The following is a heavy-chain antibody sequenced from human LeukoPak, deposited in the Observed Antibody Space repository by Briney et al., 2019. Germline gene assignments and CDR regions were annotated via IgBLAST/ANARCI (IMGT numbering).Heavy chain of an antibody. V-gene: IGHV4-34*01. J-gene: IGHJ4*02. CDR2: TNHSGST. Sequence: PSETLSLTCAVYGGSFSGYYWSWIRQPPGKGLEWLGETNHSGSTNYNPSLKSRVTISVDTSKNQFSLKLSSVTAADTAVYYCARGGTLYSGYDYGHYFDYWGQGTLVTVSS. D-gene: IGHD5-12*01. CDR1: GGSFSGYY. CDR3: ARGGTLYSGYDYGHYFDY.